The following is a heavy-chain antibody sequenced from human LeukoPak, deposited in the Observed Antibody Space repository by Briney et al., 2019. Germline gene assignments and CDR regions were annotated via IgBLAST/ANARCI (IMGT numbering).Heavy chain of an antibody. Sequence: ASVTVSCKASGYTFTVYYMHWVRQAAGQGLEWMGWINPNSGSTNYAQKFPGRVTMTRDTSISTANMELSRLRSDDTAVYYCARDKSRYYYDSSDAFDIWGQGTMVTVSS. CDR2: INPNSGST. D-gene: IGHD3-22*01. J-gene: IGHJ3*02. CDR3: ARDKSRYYYDSSDAFDI. V-gene: IGHV1-2*02. CDR1: GYTFTVYY.